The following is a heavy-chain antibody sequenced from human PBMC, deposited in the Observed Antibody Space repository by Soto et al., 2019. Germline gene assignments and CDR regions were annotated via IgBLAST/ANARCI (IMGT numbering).Heavy chain of an antibody. CDR1: GYTFTAYY. Sequence: QVQLVQSGAEVEPGDSVRVSCEASGYTFTAYYIHWVRQAPGQGLEWMGWINPKFGDTTYAQDFQGRVSMTRDMSISTVYMELSRLTSDDTAIYYCARNMDYYYGPGSGNGHGFWGQGTTVTVFS. J-gene: IGHJ6*02. CDR3: ARNMDYYYGPGSGNGHGF. CDR2: INPKFGDT. D-gene: IGHD3-10*01. V-gene: IGHV1-2*02.